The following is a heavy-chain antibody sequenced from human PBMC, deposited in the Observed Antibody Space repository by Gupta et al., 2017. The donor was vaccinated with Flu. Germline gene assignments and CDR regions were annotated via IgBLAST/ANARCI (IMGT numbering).Heavy chain of an antibody. J-gene: IGHJ3*02. CDR3: ARTVPTDYSDVFDI. Sequence: QVQLQESGPGLVKPSETLSLTCPVSGGSISSSSWNWIRQPAGKGLEWIGRISSSGSTNYNPSLKSRVTMSIDTSKNQFSLKLTSVTAADTAVYSCARTVPTDYSDVFDIWGQGTMVTVSS. CDR1: GGSISSSS. D-gene: IGHD2-21*01. V-gene: IGHV4-4*07. CDR2: ISSSGST.